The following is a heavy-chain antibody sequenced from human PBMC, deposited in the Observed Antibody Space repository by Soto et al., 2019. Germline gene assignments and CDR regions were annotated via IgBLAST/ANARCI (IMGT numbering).Heavy chain of an antibody. CDR2: IYYSGNA. CDR1: GGSISRSSYC. D-gene: IGHD1-1*01. CDR3: ASLGMSTTSLPYWYFDG. Sequence: PWETLGRPCIVSGGSISRSSYCWGWIRQPPGKGLEWIGSIYYSGNAYYNQSLKSRVTLSLATSKNHSSLRLSSVTAAATAVYYCASLGMSTTSLPYWYFDGWGPRALFT. J-gene: IGHJ2*01. V-gene: IGHV4-39*02.